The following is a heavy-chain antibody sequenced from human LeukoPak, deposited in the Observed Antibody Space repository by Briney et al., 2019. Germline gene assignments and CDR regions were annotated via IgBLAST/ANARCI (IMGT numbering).Heavy chain of an antibody. Sequence: ASVKVSCKASGYTFTSYGISWVRQAPGQGLEWMGWISAYNGNTNYAQKLQGRVTMTTDTSTSTAYMELRSLRSDDTAVYYCARDRYYDFWSGYYYDYWGQGTLVTVPS. V-gene: IGHV1-18*01. D-gene: IGHD3-3*01. CDR3: ARDRYYDFWSGYYYDY. J-gene: IGHJ4*02. CDR1: GYTFTSYG. CDR2: ISAYNGNT.